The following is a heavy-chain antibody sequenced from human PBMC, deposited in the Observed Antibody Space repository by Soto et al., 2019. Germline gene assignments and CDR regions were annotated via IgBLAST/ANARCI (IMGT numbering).Heavy chain of an antibody. CDR2: INAADGAT. CDR1: GDSVTAYT. V-gene: IGHV1-3*01. J-gene: IGHJ4*02. D-gene: IGHD5-12*01. Sequence: SVKFSCKASGDSVTAYTIHWVRQAPGQSLEWVGWINAADGATKYSEKFKGRVTITRDTSARTAYMDLSSLSSKDTAVYFCARVSFETSGFADYWGQAILVTVYS. CDR3: ARVSFETSGFADY.